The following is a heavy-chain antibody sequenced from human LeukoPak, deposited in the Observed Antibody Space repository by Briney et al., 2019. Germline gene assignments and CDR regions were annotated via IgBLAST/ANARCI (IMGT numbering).Heavy chain of an antibody. CDR3: ARVNYGDYSKDFDY. D-gene: IGHD4-17*01. CDR1: GGSISSSSYY. CDR2: IYYSGST. J-gene: IGHJ4*02. V-gene: IGHV4-39*07. Sequence: SETLSLTCTVSGGSISSSSYYWGWIRQPPGKGLEWIGSIYYSGSTYYNPSLKSRATISVDTSKNQFSLKLSSVTAADTAVYYCARVNYGDYSKDFDYWGQGTLVTVSS.